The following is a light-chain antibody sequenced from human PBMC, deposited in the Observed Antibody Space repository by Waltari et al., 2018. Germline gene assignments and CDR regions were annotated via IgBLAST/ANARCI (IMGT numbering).Light chain of an antibody. CDR3: VLYLGRGISM. V-gene: IGLV8-61*01. CDR2: TTN. J-gene: IGLJ3*02. CDR1: PGSVSTDYY. Sequence: QTVVTQEPSFSVSPGGTVTLTCGLSPGSVSTDYYPSWYQQTPGQAPRTGIYTTNIRSYGVPDRYSGSIRGDKAALTIAGAQATDESDYYCVLYLGRGISMFGGGTKLTVL.